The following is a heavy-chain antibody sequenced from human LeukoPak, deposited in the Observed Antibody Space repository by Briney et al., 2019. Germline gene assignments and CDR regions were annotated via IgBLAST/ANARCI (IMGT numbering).Heavy chain of an antibody. J-gene: IGHJ4*02. D-gene: IGHD6-19*01. CDR1: GFTFNKSD. CDR2: ISSNGGST. Sequence: GGSLRLSCSTSGFTFNKSDMQWVRQAPGKGLEYVSAISSNGGSTDYAESVKGRFTISRDNPKNTLYLQMDTLGAEDTAVYFCARAVVGKEDLDYWGQGTLVTVSS. V-gene: IGHV3-64*04. CDR3: ARAVVGKEDLDY.